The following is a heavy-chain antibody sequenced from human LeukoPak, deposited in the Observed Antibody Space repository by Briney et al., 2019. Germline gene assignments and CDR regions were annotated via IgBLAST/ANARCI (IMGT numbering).Heavy chain of an antibody. CDR1: GFTFSSYS. CDR2: ISSSSSSI. Sequence: GGSLRLSCAASGFTFSSYSMNWVRQAPGKGLEWVSYISSSSSSIYYADSVKGRFTISRDNAKNSLYLQMNSLRADDTAVYYCSRDRLLYYSYTNSYLADYWGPGTLVTVSS. V-gene: IGHV3-48*04. CDR3: SRDRLLYYSYTNSYLADY. J-gene: IGHJ4*02. D-gene: IGHD2/OR15-2a*01.